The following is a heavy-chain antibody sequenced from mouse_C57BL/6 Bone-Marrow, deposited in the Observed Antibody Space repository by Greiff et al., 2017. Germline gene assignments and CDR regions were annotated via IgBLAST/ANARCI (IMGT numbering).Heavy chain of an antibody. CDR3: ARSRGFAY. J-gene: IGHJ3*01. CDR1: GYTFTSYD. Sequence: QVQLQQSGPELVKPGASVKLSCKASGYTFTSYDINWVKQRPGQGLEWIGWIYPRAGSTKYNEQFKGQATLTVDTSASTAYMELHSLTSEDSAVYFCARSRGFAYWGQGTLVTVSA. CDR2: IYPRAGST. V-gene: IGHV1-85*01.